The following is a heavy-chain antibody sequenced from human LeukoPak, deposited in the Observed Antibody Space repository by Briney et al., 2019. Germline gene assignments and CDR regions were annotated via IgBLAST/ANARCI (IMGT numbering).Heavy chain of an antibody. CDR2: IIPIFGTA. V-gene: IGHV1-69*05. D-gene: IGHD2-2*01. J-gene: IGHJ6*03. Sequence: ASVKVSCKASGGTFSSYAISWVRQAPGQGLEWMGGIIPIFGTANYAQKFQGRVTITTDESTSTAYMELSSLRSEDTAVYYCAVPAAIDYYYYYYYMDVWGKGTTVTVSS. CDR3: AVPAAIDYYYYYYYMDV. CDR1: GGTFSSYA.